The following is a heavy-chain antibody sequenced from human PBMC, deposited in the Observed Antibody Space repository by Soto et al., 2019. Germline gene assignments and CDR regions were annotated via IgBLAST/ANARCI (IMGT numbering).Heavy chain of an antibody. CDR1: GFTFSRYG. V-gene: IGHV3-33*05. CDR3: ARTRGPPRSTNFNYGMDV. CDR2: ISYDGNKK. D-gene: IGHD2-2*01. Sequence: GGSLRLSCAASGFTFSRYGMHWVRQAPGKGLEWVALISYDGNKKYYTDSVKGRFTLSRDNSENTLYLQMNSLRAEDTAVYYCARTRGPPRSTNFNYGMDVWGQGTTVTVSS. J-gene: IGHJ6*02.